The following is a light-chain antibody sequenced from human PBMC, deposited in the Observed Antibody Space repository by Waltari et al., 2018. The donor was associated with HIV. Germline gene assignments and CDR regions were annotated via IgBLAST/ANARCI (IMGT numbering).Light chain of an antibody. J-gene: IGKJ1*01. Sequence: DIQLTQSPSFLSASVGDRVSFTCRASQGISNYLAWYQQKPGKAPKLLIYSASTLLSGVPSRFSGRGSGTEYTLTISSLQPEDVASYYCQNYNRAPWTFGQGTKVEIK. CDR3: QNYNRAPWT. CDR2: SAS. V-gene: IGKV1-9*01. CDR1: QGISNY.